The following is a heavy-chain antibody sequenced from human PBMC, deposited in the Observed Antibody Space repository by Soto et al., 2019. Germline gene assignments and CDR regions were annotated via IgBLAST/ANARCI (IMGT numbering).Heavy chain of an antibody. D-gene: IGHD1-26*01. CDR1: WYTFTNYF. Sequence: ASVEVAFKASWYTFTNYFFILVLQAPLQRLELMGWISAYTRNTNYAQMFQGRVTMTTETSTSTAYMELRSLTSDDTAVYYCARVLGSASSWWTHSGFDIWGKGKMVSLSS. J-gene: IGHJ3*02. CDR2: ISAYTRNT. V-gene: IGHV1-18*01. CDR3: ARVLGSASSWWTHSGFDI.